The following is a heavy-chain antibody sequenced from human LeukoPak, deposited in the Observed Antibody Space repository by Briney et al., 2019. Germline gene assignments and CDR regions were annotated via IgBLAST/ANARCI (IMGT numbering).Heavy chain of an antibody. V-gene: IGHV1-69*05. Sequence: GASVKVSCKASGGTFSSYAISWVREAPGQGLEWMGRIIPIFGTANYAQKFQGRVTITTDESTSTAYMELSRLRSEDTAVYYCARESPIGGFDYWGQGTLVTVSS. J-gene: IGHJ4*02. CDR3: ARESPIGGFDY. D-gene: IGHD2-15*01. CDR1: GGTFSSYA. CDR2: IIPIFGTA.